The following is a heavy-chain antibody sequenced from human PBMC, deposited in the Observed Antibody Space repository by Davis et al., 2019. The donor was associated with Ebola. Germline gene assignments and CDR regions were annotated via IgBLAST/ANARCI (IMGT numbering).Heavy chain of an antibody. V-gene: IGHV1-58*01. CDR2: IVVGSGNT. J-gene: IGHJ4*02. CDR1: GFTFTSSA. D-gene: IGHD6-19*01. CDR3: AAEGIAVAGLDY. Sequence: SVKVSCKASGFTFTSSAVQWVRQARGQRLEWIGWIVVGSGNTNYAQKFQERVTITRDMSTSTAYMELSSLRSEDTAVYYCAAEGIAVAGLDYWGQGTLVTVSS.